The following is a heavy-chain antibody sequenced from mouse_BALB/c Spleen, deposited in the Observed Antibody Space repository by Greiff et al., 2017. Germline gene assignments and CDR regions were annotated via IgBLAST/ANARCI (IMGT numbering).Heavy chain of an antibody. CDR3: ATLTGIYAMDY. CDR1: GYTFTSYW. V-gene: IGHV1S81*02. D-gene: IGHD4-1*01. CDR2: INPSNGRT. J-gene: IGHJ4*01. Sequence: QQSCKASGYTFTSYWMHWVKQRPGQGLEWIGEINPSNGRTNYNEKFKSKATLTVDKSSSTAYMQLSSLTSEDSAVYYCATLTGIYAMDYWGQGTSVTVSS.